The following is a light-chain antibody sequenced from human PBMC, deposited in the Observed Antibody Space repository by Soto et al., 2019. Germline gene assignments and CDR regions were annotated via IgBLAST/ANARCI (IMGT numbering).Light chain of an antibody. V-gene: IGKV3-15*01. J-gene: IGKJ1*01. CDR1: QSIGSN. Sequence: EKVMTQSPATLSVSPGERATLSCRASQSIGSNLAWYQQKPGQAPRLLIYGAATRATGIPARFSGSGSGTEFTLTVSSLQSEDSAIYFCQQYNDRPPWTFGQGTKVDIK. CDR3: QQYNDRPPWT. CDR2: GAA.